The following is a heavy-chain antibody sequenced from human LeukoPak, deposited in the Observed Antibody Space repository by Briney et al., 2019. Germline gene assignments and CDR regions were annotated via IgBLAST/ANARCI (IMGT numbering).Heavy chain of an antibody. J-gene: IGHJ4*02. V-gene: IGHV4-59*01. D-gene: IGHD5-18*01. Sequence: SETLSLTCTVSGGSISSYYWSWIRQPPGRGLEWIGYIYYSGSTNYNPSLKSRVTISVDTSKNQFPLKLSSVTAADTAVYYCARDNGGVYSYAYWGQGTLVTVSS. CDR3: ARDNGGVYSYAY. CDR1: GGSISSYY. CDR2: IYYSGST.